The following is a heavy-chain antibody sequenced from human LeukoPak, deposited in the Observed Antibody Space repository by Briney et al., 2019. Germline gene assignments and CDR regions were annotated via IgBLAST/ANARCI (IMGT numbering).Heavy chain of an antibody. CDR1: NYSFSSGYY. D-gene: IGHD3-22*01. J-gene: IGHJ5*02. CDR3: AAYYYDSSGYPNWFDP. CDR2: IYYSGNT. V-gene: IGHV4-38-2*02. Sequence: SETLSLTCTVSNYSFSSGYYWGWIRQPPGKGLEWIGSIYYSGNTYYNASLKSQVSISIDTSKNQFSLRLTSVTAADTAVYYCAAYYYDSSGYPNWFDPWGQGTLVTVSS.